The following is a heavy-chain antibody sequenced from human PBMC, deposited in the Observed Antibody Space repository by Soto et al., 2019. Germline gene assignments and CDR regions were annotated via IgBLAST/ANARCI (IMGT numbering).Heavy chain of an antibody. CDR1: RFSFSDSW. V-gene: IGHV3-7*04. Sequence: GSLRLSCEASRFSFSDSWMSWVRQAPGKGPEWVANINQDGSEKYYVDSVKGRFTISRDNAKNSPFLQMNSLRAEDTAVYYCARASSWGHGSLVTVSS. CDR3: ARASS. J-gene: IGHJ4*01. CDR2: INQDGSEK.